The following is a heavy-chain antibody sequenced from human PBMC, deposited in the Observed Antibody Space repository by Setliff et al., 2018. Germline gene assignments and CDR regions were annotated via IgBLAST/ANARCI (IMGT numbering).Heavy chain of an antibody. V-gene: IGHV1-18*01. CDR2: ISPYSGET. J-gene: IGHJ4*02. D-gene: IGHD2-21*01. Sequence: APVKVSCKTSGFNFITYGFSWVRQAPGQGLEWMGWISPYSGETNNAQKFQDRLSVTADTPSKTIYMELRSLTSDDTAVYFCTTSRAPRVVLAADFDLWGQGTLVTVSS. CDR1: GFNFITYG. CDR3: TTSRAPRVVLAADFDL.